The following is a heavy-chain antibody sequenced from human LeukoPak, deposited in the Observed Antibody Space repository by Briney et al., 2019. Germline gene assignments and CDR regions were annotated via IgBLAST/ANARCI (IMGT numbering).Heavy chain of an antibody. Sequence: SQTLSLTCAISGDSVSSNSAAWNWIRQSPSRGLEWLGRTYYRSKWYNDYAVSVKSRITINPDTSKNQFPLQLNSVTPEDTAVYYCAREGYCSGGSCYIYYYGMDVWGQGTTVTVSS. V-gene: IGHV6-1*01. CDR2: TYYRSKWYN. D-gene: IGHD2-15*01. CDR3: AREGYCSGGSCYIYYYGMDV. J-gene: IGHJ6*02. CDR1: GDSVSSNSAA.